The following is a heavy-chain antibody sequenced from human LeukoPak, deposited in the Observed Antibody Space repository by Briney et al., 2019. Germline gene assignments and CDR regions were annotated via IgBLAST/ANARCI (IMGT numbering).Heavy chain of an antibody. D-gene: IGHD5-24*01. CDR2: INPSGGGT. V-gene: IGHV1-46*01. CDR3: ARDNSVRDEAWWLNP. J-gene: IGHJ5*02. Sequence: ASVKVSCKASGYTFASYYMHWVRQAPGQGLEWMGIINPSGGGTSYAQKFQGRVTTTRDTSTSTVYMELSSLISEDTAVYYCARDNSVRDEAWWLNPWGQGTLVTVSS. CDR1: GYTFASYY.